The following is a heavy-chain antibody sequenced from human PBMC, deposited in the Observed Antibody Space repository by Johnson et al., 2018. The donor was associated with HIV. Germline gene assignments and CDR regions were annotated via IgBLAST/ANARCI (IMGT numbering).Heavy chain of an antibody. D-gene: IGHD5-18*01. CDR2: IYSGGST. V-gene: IGHV3-53*01. J-gene: IGHJ3*02. CDR3: PRAYSYGAFDI. Sequence: VQLVESGGGLIQPGGSLRLSCAASGFTVSSNYMSWVRQAPGKGLEWVSVIYSGGSTYYADSVKGRYTISRDNSKNTLYLQMNSLRADDTAVYYCPRAYSYGAFDIWGQGTRVTVSS. CDR1: GFTVSSNY.